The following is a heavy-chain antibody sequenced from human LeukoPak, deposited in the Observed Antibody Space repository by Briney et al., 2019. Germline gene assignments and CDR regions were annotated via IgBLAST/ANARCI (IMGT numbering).Heavy chain of an antibody. CDR2: IYHSGST. CDR1: GFSISSGYY. D-gene: IGHD2-15*01. V-gene: IGHV4-38-2*02. J-gene: IGHJ5*02. CDR3: ARRVSGAWFDP. Sequence: PSETLSLTRSVSGFSISSGYYWGWIRKPPGKGLDWIGIIYHSGSTYYNPSLKSRVTMSVDTSKNQFSLKLSSVTAADTAVYYCARRVSGAWFDPWGQGNLVTVSS.